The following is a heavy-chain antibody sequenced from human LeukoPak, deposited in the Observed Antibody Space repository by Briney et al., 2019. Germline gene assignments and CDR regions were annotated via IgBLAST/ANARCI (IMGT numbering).Heavy chain of an antibody. J-gene: IGHJ4*02. CDR3: ARLDSSGYYHPHPDY. CDR1: GGSISSSSYY. V-gene: IGHV4-39*07. CDR2: IFYSGST. Sequence: PSETLSLTCSVSGGSISSSSYYWGWIRQPPGKGLEWIGSIFYSGSTYYNPSLKSRITISLDTSKNQFSLKLSSVTAADTAVYYCARLDSSGYYHPHPDYWGQGTLVTVSS. D-gene: IGHD3-22*01.